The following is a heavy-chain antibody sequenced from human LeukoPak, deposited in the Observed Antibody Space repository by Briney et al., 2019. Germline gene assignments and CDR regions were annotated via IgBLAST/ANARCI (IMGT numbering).Heavy chain of an antibody. CDR1: GGSISSSSYY. CDR2: IYYSGST. D-gene: IGHD6-6*01. V-gene: IGHV4-39*07. J-gene: IGHJ4*02. CDR3: ARVEYSSNLGDY. Sequence: SETLSLTCTVSGGSISSSSYYWGWIRQPPGKGLEWIGSIYYSGSTYYNPSLKSRVTISVDTSKNQFSLKLSPVTAADTAVYYCARVEYSSNLGDYWGQGTLVTVSS.